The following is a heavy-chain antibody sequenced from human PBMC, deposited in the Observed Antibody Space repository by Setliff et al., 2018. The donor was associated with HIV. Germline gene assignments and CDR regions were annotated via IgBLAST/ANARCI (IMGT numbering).Heavy chain of an antibody. V-gene: IGHV4-34*01. CDR2: INHSGST. Sequence: PSETLSLTCAVYGGSFSGYYWSWIRQPPGKGLEWIGEINHSGSTNYNPSLKSRVTISVDTSKNQFSLKLSSVTAADTAVYYCARGSIVVVVAAIPRAFDYWGQGLLVTVSS. J-gene: IGHJ4*02. CDR3: ARGSIVVVVAAIPRAFDY. D-gene: IGHD2-15*01. CDR1: GGSFSGYY.